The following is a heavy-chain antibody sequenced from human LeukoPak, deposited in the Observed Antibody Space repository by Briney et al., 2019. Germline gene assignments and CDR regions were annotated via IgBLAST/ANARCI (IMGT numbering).Heavy chain of an antibody. D-gene: IGHD5-18*01. Sequence: SETLSLTCTVSGGSISSYYWSWIRQPPGKGLEWIGYIYTSGSTNYNPSLKSRVTISVDTSKNQFFLKLSSVTAADTAVYYCARGYSYGFPVDYWGQGTLVTVSS. CDR3: ARGYSYGFPVDY. J-gene: IGHJ4*02. CDR2: IYTSGST. V-gene: IGHV4-4*09. CDR1: GGSISSYY.